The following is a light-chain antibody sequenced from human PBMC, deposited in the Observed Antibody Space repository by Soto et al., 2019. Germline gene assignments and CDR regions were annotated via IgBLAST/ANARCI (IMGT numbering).Light chain of an antibody. J-gene: IGKJ1*01. V-gene: IGKV1-5*01. CDR3: QQYKSYWT. CDR1: QSISSW. CDR2: DDS. Sequence: DILMTQSPSTLSVSVGDRVTIPCRASQSISSWLAWYQQKPGKAPKLLIYDDSSLESGVPSRFSGSGSGTEFTLTISSLQPDDFATYYCQQYKSYWTFGQGSKVDIK.